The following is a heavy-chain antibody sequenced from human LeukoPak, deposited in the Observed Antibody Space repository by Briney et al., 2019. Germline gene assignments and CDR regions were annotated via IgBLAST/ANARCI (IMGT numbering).Heavy chain of an antibody. CDR3: ARRGQAAGNY. V-gene: IGHV4-61*01. Sequence: SETLSLTCTVSGGSVSSGSHYWSWIRQPPGKGLEWIGYIYYSGSTNYNPSLKSRVTISVDTSKNQFSLKLSSVTAADTAVYYCARRGQAAGNYWGQGTLVTVSS. J-gene: IGHJ4*02. D-gene: IGHD6-13*01. CDR1: GGSVSSGSHY. CDR2: IYYSGST.